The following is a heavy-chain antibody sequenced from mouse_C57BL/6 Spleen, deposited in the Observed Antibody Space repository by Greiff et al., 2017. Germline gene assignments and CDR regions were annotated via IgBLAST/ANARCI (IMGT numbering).Heavy chain of an antibody. V-gene: IGHV3-6*01. CDR2: ISYDGSN. CDR1: GYSITSGYY. J-gene: IGHJ2*01. Sequence: EVQLQESGPGLVKPSQSLSLTCSVTGYSITSGYYWNWIRQFPGNKLEWMGYISYDGSNNYNPSLKNRISITRDTSKNQFFLKLNSVTTEDTATYYCARDDYCDYWGQGTTLTVSS. CDR3: ARDDYCDY.